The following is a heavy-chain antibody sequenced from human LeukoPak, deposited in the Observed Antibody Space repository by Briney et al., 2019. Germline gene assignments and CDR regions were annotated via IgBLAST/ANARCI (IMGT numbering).Heavy chain of an antibody. V-gene: IGHV4-61*08. CDR1: GGSISSGDYY. Sequence: PSQTLSLTCTVSGGSISSGDYYWSWIRQPPGKGLEWIGYNYYSGITNYNPSLKSRVTISVDTSKNQFSLKLSSVTAADTAVYFCARAVHSSTALDNWGQGTLVTVSS. D-gene: IGHD6-13*01. J-gene: IGHJ4*02. CDR2: NYYSGIT. CDR3: ARAVHSSTALDN.